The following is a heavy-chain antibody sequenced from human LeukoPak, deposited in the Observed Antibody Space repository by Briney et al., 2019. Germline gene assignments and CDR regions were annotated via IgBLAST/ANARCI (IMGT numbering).Heavy chain of an antibody. CDR1: GFTFSDYA. CDR3: AKDIRRPYYDFWSGYLIDY. Sequence: SGGSLRLSCAASGFTFSDYAMNWVRQAPGKGLEWVSTISGSGGNTYYADSVKGRFTISRDNSKNTLYLQMNSLRAEDTAVYYCAKDIRRPYYDFWSGYLIDYWGQGTLVTASS. J-gene: IGHJ4*02. CDR2: ISGSGGNT. V-gene: IGHV3-23*01. D-gene: IGHD3-3*01.